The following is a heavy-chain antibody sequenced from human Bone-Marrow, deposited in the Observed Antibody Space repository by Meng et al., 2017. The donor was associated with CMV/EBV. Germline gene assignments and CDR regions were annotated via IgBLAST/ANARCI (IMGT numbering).Heavy chain of an antibody. CDR1: GFTFSNAW. J-gene: IGHJ4*02. CDR2: VRSTLAGGTT. CDR3: TSGRSW. Sequence: GESLKISCEASGFTFSNAWMNWVRQAPGKGLEWVGRVRSTLAGGTTDYAAPVNGRFTISRDDSKNTLYLQMNSLKTEDTALYYCTSGRSWWGPGKLVNVSS. D-gene: IGHD3-16*02. V-gene: IGHV3-15*01.